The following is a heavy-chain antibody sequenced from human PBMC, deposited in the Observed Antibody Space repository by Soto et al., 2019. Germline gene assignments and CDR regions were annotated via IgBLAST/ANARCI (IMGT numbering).Heavy chain of an antibody. V-gene: IGHV1-18*01. CDR3: ASRGTVRYCDRFAY. D-gene: IGHD3-9*01. Sequence: ASVKVSCKASGYTFTSYGISWVRQAPGQGLEWMGWISAYNGNTNYAQKFQGRVTITADESTSTAYMELSSLRSEDTAVYYCASRGTVRYCDRFAYSRQGTLDPGSS. CDR2: ISAYNGNT. CDR1: GYTFTSYG. J-gene: IGHJ4*01.